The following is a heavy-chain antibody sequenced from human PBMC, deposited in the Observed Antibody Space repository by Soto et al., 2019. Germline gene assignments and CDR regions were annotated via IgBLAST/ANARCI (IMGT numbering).Heavy chain of an antibody. CDR2: INSDASHT. CDR1: GFTFSTYW. CDR3: LRDGNCITTSCYGNWFDP. Sequence: EVQLVESGGGLVQPGGSLRLSCAASGFTFSTYWMHWIRQVPGKGLEWVSRINSDASHTYYADSVKGRFTISRDTAKNPLHLEMNSLRAEDTAVYYWLRDGNCITTSCYGNWFDPWGPGTLVTVSS. V-gene: IGHV3-74*01. D-gene: IGHD2-2*01. J-gene: IGHJ5*02.